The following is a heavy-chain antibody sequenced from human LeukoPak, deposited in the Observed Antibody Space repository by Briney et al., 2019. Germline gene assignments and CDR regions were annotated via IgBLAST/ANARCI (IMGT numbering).Heavy chain of an antibody. V-gene: IGHV1-46*01. CDR1: GYTFTSYY. CDR3: ARDRDTMVRGVIITNYYYYGMDV. D-gene: IGHD3-10*01. J-gene: IGHJ6*02. Sequence: ASVQVSCKASGYTFTSYYMHWVRQAPGQGLEWMGIINPSGGSTSYAQKFQGRVTMTRDTSTSTVYMELSSLRSEDTAVYYCARDRDTMVRGVIITNYYYYGMDVWGQGTTVTVSS. CDR2: INPSGGST.